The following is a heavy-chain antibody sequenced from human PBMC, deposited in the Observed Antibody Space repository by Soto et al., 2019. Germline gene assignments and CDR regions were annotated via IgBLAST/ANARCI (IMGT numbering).Heavy chain of an antibody. CDR2: ISYDGTDA. CDR1: GFTFSSYA. J-gene: IGHJ4*02. D-gene: IGHD3-3*01. CDR3: ARDHQDSWSAYKSFPRH. Sequence: QVQLVESGGGVVQPGRSLRLSCVASGFTFSSYAMHWVRQAPGKGLEWVAVISYDGTDAYYADSMKGRFTIARDNSKSTLYLQMSSLRAGDTAVYYCARDHQDSWSAYKSFPRHWGQGTLVTVSS. V-gene: IGHV3-30-3*01.